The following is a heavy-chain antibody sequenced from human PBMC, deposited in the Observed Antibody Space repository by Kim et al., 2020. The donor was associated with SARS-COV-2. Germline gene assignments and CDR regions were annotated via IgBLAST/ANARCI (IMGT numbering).Heavy chain of an antibody. CDR3: AKVRVGTTYDFDY. J-gene: IGHJ4*02. V-gene: IGHV3-23*01. D-gene: IGHD1-7*01. Sequence: AASVKGRFTISRDNSKNTLYLQMDSLRGEDTGVYYCAKVRVGTTYDFDYWGQGTLVTVSS.